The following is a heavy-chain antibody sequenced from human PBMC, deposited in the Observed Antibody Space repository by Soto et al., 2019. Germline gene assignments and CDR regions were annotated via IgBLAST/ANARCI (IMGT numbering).Heavy chain of an antibody. Sequence: SETLSLTCTVSGGSISSGGYYWSWIRQHPGKGLEWIGYIYYSGSTYYNPSLKSRVTISVDTSKNQCSLKLSSVTAADTAVYYCAEGPAYYYDSSGGAEYFQHWGQGTLVTVSS. CDR2: IYYSGST. D-gene: IGHD3-22*01. CDR3: AEGPAYYYDSSGGAEYFQH. J-gene: IGHJ1*01. CDR1: GGSISSGGYY. V-gene: IGHV4-31*03.